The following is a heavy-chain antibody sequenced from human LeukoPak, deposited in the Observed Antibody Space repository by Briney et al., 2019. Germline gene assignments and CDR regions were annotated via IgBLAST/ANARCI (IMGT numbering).Heavy chain of an antibody. V-gene: IGHV3-11*04. D-gene: IGHD2-2*01. J-gene: IGHJ6*03. CDR3: ARDPVRHVVVPAAHGYYYYYMDV. Sequence: SVRGRFTISRDNAKNSLYLQMNSLRAEDTAVYHCARDPVRHVVVPAAHGYYYYYMDVWGKGTTVTVSS.